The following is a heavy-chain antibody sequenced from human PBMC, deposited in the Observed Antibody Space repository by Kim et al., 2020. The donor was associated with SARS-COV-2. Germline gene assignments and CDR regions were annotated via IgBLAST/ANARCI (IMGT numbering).Heavy chain of an antibody. V-gene: IGHV4-39*01. J-gene: IGHJ4*02. CDR2: IYYSGST. Sequence: SETLSLTCTVSGGSIISSSYYWGWIRQPPGKGLEWIGSIYYSGSTYYNPSLKSRVTISVDTSKNQFSLKLSSVTAADTAVYYCASGDIVATIGGFDYWGPGTLVTVSS. CDR3: ASGDIVATIGGFDY. CDR1: GGSIISSSYY. D-gene: IGHD5-12*01.